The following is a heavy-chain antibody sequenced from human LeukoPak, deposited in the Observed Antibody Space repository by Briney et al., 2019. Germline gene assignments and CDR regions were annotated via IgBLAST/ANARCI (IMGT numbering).Heavy chain of an antibody. CDR3: ARDLDGVYYFDY. V-gene: IGHV1-69*04. CDR2: IIPILGIA. CDR1: GGTFSSYA. D-gene: IGHD1-1*01. Sequence: SVKVSCKASGGTFSSYAISWVRQAPGQGLEWMGRIIPILGIANYAQKFQGRVTITADKSTSTAYMELSSLRSEDTAVYYCARDLDGVYYFDYWGQGTLVTVSS. J-gene: IGHJ4*02.